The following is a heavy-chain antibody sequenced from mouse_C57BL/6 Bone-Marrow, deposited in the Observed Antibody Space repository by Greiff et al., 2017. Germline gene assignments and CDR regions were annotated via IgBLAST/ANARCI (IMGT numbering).Heavy chain of an antibody. D-gene: IGHD2-4*01. CDR2: IWSGGST. J-gene: IGHJ1*03. CDR3: ARKSDYGDWYFDV. Sequence: QVQLQQSGPGLVQPSQSLSITCTVSGFSLTSYGVHWVRQSPGKGLEWLGVIWSGGSTDYNAAFISRLSISKDNSKSQVFFKMNSLQADDTAIYYCARKSDYGDWYFDVWGTGTTVTVSS. V-gene: IGHV2-2*01. CDR1: GFSLTSYG.